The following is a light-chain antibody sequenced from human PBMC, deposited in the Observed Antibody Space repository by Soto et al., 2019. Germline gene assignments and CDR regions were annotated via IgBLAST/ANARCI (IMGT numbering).Light chain of an antibody. CDR2: VGTGGIEG. J-gene: IGLJ2*01. CDR1: SGYSNYK. V-gene: IGLV9-49*01. Sequence: QAVVTQPPSASASLGASVTLTCTLNSGYSNYKVDWYQQRPGKGPRFVMRVGTGGIEGSKGDGIPDRFSVLGSGLNRYLTIKNIQEEDESDYHCGADHGSGINFVVVFGGGTKLTVL. CDR3: GADHGSGINFVVV.